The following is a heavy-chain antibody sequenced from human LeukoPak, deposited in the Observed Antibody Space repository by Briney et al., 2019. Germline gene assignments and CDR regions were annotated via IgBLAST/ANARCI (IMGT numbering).Heavy chain of an antibody. Sequence: GGSLRLSCAASGFTFSSYSMNWVRQAPGKGLEWVSSISSSSSYIYYADSVKGRFTISRDNAKNSLYLQMNSLRAEDTAVYYCARDLIAAAVYDAFDIWGQGTMVTVSS. D-gene: IGHD6-25*01. CDR3: ARDLIAAAVYDAFDI. V-gene: IGHV3-21*01. CDR2: ISSSSSYI. J-gene: IGHJ3*02. CDR1: GFTFSSYS.